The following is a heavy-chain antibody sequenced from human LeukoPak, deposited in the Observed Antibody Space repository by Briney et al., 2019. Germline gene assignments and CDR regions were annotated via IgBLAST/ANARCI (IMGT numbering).Heavy chain of an antibody. CDR3: ARDRGLGLFDP. CDR2: ISSGSSYT. CDR1: GFTFSDYY. Sequence: GGSLRLSCAASGFTFSDYYMSWIRQAPGKGLEWVSYISSGSSYTNYADSLKGRFTISRDNAKNSLYLQVNSLRAEDTAVYYCARDRGLGLFDPWGQGTLVTVSS. J-gene: IGHJ5*02. D-gene: IGHD3-10*01. V-gene: IGHV3-11*05.